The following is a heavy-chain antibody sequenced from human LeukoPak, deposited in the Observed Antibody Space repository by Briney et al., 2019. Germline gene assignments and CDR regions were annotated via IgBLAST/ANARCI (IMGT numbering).Heavy chain of an antibody. CDR1: GGSITDTNYY. V-gene: IGHV4-39*01. J-gene: IGHJ3*01. Sequence: SETLSLTCSVSGGSITDTNYYWAWIRQPPRKGLEWIANIYYTGTTYYNPSLKSRVTISVDTSNNQFSLKLSSVTAADTAVYYCARDVSRTSWTWRWGQGTVVTVSS. D-gene: IGHD2-2*01. CDR2: IYYTGTT. CDR3: ARDVSRTSWTWR.